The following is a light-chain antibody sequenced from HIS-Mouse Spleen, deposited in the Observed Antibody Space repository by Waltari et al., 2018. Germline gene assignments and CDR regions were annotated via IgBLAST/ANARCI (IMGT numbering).Light chain of an antibody. CDR1: SSDVGGYNY. J-gene: IGLJ2*01. CDR2: DVS. CDR3: SSYTSSSTHVV. Sequence: QSALTQPASVSGSPGQSITISCTGTSSDVGGYNYVPWYQQHPGKAPKLRIYDVSNRPSGVSNRFSGSKSGNTASLTISGLQAEDEADYYCSSYTSSSTHVVFGGGTKLTVL. V-gene: IGLV2-14*03.